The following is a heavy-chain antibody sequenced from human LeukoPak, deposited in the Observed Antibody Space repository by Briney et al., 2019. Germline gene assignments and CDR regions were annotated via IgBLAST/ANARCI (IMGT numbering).Heavy chain of an antibody. J-gene: IGHJ6*02. CDR1: GGSFSGYY. CDR2: INHSGST. CDR3: ASQSIAVSYYYYGMDV. Sequence: PSETLSLTCAVYGGSFSGYYWSWIRQPPGKGLEWIGEINHSGSTNYNPSLKSRVTISVDTSKNQFSLKLSSVTAADTAVYYCASQSIAVSYYYYGMDVWGQGTTVTVS. D-gene: IGHD6-19*01. V-gene: IGHV4-34*01.